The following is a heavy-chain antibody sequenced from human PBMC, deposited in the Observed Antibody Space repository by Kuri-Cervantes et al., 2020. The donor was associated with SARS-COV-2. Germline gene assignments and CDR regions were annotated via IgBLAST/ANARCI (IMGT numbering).Heavy chain of an antibody. CDR2: IYPGDSDT. D-gene: IGHD4-11*01. CDR1: GYSFTSYW. Sequence: GESLKIPCQGSGYSFTSYWFRWVRQMPGKGLEWMWIIYPGDSDTRYSPSFQGQVTISPDKSISTAYLQWSSLKASGTAMYYCARLDPWGVTNYYYYYMDVWGKGTAVTVSS. CDR3: ARLDPWGVTNYYYYYMDV. V-gene: IGHV5-51*01. J-gene: IGHJ6*03.